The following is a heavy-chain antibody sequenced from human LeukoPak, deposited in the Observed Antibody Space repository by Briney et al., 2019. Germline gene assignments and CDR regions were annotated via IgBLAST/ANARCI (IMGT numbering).Heavy chain of an antibody. J-gene: IGHJ4*02. Sequence: PGGSLRLSCAASGFTFSSYGMHWVRQAPGKGLEWVSAISDGGGGKYYSDSVKGRFTISRDNSGNTLYLQMNSLRAEDTAVYYCAKGVDYYDSSGYSYYFDYWGQGTLVTVSS. CDR2: ISDGGGGK. CDR3: AKGVDYYDSSGYSYYFDY. D-gene: IGHD3-22*01. V-gene: IGHV3-23*01. CDR1: GFTFSSYG.